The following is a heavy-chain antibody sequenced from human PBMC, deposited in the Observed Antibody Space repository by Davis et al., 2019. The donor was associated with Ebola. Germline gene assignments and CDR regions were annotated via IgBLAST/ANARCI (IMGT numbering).Heavy chain of an antibody. D-gene: IGHD3-16*01. CDR3: AKDKGFWVPPDWFGP. CDR2: ISGSGKTT. V-gene: IGHV3-23*01. CDR1: GFNFSHYA. J-gene: IGHJ5*02. Sequence: GESLKISCAVSGFNFSHYAISWVRQAPGKGLEWVASISGSGKTTYYADSVEGRFNISRDNSKNTLSLQMNSVRGEDSAVYYCAKDKGFWVPPDWFGPWGQGVQVTVSS.